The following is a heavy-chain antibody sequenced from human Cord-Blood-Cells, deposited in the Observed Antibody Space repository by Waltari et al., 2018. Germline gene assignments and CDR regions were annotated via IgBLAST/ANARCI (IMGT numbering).Heavy chain of an antibody. Sequence: EVQLVESGGGLVQPGGSLRLSCAASGFTFSSYWMHWVGQAPGKGLVWVSRMNGDGGSTSNADSVKGRFTISRDNAKNTLYLQMNSLRAEDTAVYCCASVDYGDYWGQGTLVTVSS. CDR2: MNGDGGST. CDR1: GFTFSSYW. J-gene: IGHJ4*02. V-gene: IGHV3-74*01. CDR3: ASVDYGDY.